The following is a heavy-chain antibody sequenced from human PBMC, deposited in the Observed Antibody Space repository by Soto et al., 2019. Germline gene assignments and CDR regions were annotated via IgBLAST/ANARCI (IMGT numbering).Heavy chain of an antibody. CDR2: INVYNGNT. CDR3: ARDLSSGWFDY. Sequence: QVQLVQSGGAVKRPGASVKVSCKASGYMFSNYAISWVRQTPGQGLEWMGWINVYNGNTNYAQKFQGRVTMATDTSTNTAYLDLRSLRSDDTAVYFCARDLSSGWFDYWGQGTLVIVSS. CDR1: GYMFSNYA. J-gene: IGHJ4*02. V-gene: IGHV1-18*01. D-gene: IGHD6-19*01.